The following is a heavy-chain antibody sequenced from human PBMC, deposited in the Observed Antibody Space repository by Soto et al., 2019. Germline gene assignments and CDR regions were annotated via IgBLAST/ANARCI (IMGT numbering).Heavy chain of an antibody. CDR1: GFSLSSAKMG. J-gene: IGHJ6*03. CDR3: ARIAPTDGRGLIFGVVLEGSDSSYYYTDA. Sequence: QVTLKESGPVLVRPTETLTLTCTVSGFSLSSAKMGVSWIRQPPGKALQWLAHIFSSDGTSYNTSLTSRLTISKDPTNSQVVPTMTNMDPVGTATYYCARIAPTDGRGLIFGVVLEGSDSSYYYTDAWGRRTTVTVSS. D-gene: IGHD3-3*01. CDR2: IFSSDGT. V-gene: IGHV2-26*01.